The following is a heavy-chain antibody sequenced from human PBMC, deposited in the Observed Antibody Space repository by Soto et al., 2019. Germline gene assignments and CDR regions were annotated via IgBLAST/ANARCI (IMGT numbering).Heavy chain of an antibody. CDR2: IKQDGGEK. CDR1: GFTFSGYW. Sequence: GGSLRLSCAASGFTFSGYWMNWVRQAPGKGLEWVANIKQDGGEKNYVDSVKGRFTISRDNAKNSLYLQMNSLRAEDTAVYYCASDRWLLVHWGQGTLVTVSS. V-gene: IGHV3-7*01. CDR3: ASDRWLLVH. J-gene: IGHJ4*02. D-gene: IGHD2-15*01.